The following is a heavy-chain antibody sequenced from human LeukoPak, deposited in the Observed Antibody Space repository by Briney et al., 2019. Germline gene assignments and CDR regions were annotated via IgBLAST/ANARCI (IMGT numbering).Heavy chain of an antibody. CDR1: GFTFTSYA. D-gene: IGHD4-11*01. CDR3: ARAWAYEDYRLY. V-gene: IGHV3-30-3*01. Sequence: GRSLRLSCAASGFTFTSYAMHWVHQAPGKGLEWVAVVSYDGTNKYYADSVRGRFTISRDISKNTPYLEMNSLRDEDTALYYCARAWAYEDYRLYWGQGTLVTVSS. J-gene: IGHJ4*02. CDR2: VSYDGTNK.